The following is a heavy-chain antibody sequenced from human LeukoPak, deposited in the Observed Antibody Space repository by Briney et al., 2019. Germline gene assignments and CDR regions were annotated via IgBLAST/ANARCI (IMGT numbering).Heavy chain of an antibody. J-gene: IGHJ4*02. CDR1: GFTYSSYA. Sequence: GGSLRLSCAASGFTYSSYAMSWIRQAPGKGLEWVSAISGSGGSTYYADSVKGRFTISRDNSRDTLYLQMNSLRAEDTAVYYCAKGYYDYVWGSYYFDYWGQGTLVTVSS. CDR2: ISGSGGST. V-gene: IGHV3-23*01. CDR3: AKGYYDYVWGSYYFDY. D-gene: IGHD3-16*01.